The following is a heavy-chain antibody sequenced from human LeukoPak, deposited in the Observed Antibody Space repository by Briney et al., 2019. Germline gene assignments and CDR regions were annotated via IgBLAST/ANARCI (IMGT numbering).Heavy chain of an antibody. J-gene: IGHJ4*02. CDR1: GGSISSGGYY. CDR2: IYYSGGT. CDR3: ARSGAAAGKYFDY. V-gene: IGHV4-31*03. Sequence: SETLSLTCSVSGGSISSGGYYWSWIRQHPGKGPEWIGFIYYSGGTYYNPSLKSRVTISGDTSKNQFSLRLSSVTAADTAVYYCARSGAAAGKYFDYWGQGTLVTVSS. D-gene: IGHD6-13*01.